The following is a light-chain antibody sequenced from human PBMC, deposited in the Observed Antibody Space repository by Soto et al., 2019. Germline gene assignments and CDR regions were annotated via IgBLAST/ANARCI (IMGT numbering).Light chain of an antibody. V-gene: IGKV3-15*01. CDR1: QSVSSN. CDR3: QQYKNWPPVT. Sequence: EIVMTQAPATLSVSPGGRATLSCRARQSVSSNLAWSQQKPGQAPRLLIYGASTRATGIPARFSGSGSGTEFTLTISSLQSEDFAVYYCQQYKNWPPVTFGQGTKLEIK. CDR2: GAS. J-gene: IGKJ2*01.